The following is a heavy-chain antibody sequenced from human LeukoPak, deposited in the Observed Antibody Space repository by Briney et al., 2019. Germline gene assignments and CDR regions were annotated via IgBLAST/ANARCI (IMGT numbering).Heavy chain of an antibody. CDR3: AREFLASRRNWVDP. J-gene: IGHJ5*02. V-gene: IGHV4-61*02. CDR2: ICTTGIT. D-gene: IGHD6-6*01. CDR1: GDSISSGTDY. Sequence: SETLSLTCAVSGDSISSGTDYWSWIRQPAGQGLEWIGRICTTGITNYNPSLKSRVTISVDTSKNQFSLNLTSVTAADTAVYYCAREFLASRRNWVDPWGQGILVTVSS.